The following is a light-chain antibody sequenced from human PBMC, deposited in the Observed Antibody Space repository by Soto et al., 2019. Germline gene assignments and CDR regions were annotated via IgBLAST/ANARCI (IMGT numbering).Light chain of an antibody. CDR3: QQYNNWPPIT. CDR1: QSVSSN. Sequence: EVVLTQSPVTLSLSPWERAPLSCGASQSVSSNLAWYQQKPGQAPRLILYGASTRATGIPARFSGSGSGTEFTLTISSLQSEDFAVYYCQQYNNWPPITFGQGTRLEI. CDR2: GAS. J-gene: IGKJ5*01. V-gene: IGKV3D-15*01.